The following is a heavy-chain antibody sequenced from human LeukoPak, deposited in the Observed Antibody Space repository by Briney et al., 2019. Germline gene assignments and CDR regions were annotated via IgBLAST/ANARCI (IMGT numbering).Heavy chain of an antibody. CDR2: INPSGGST. Sequence: ASVKVSCKASGYTFTSYYMHWVRQAPGQGLEWMGIINPSGGSTSYAQKFQGRVTMTRDTYTSTVYMELSSLRSEDTAVYYCATPLPLLSRTYYYYYMDVWGKGTTVTVSS. J-gene: IGHJ6*03. CDR3: ATPLPLLSRTYYYYYMDV. V-gene: IGHV1-46*01. CDR1: GYTFTSYY. D-gene: IGHD2-2*01.